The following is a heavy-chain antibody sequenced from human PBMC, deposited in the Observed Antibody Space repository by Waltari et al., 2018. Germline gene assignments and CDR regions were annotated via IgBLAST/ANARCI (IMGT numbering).Heavy chain of an antibody. CDR1: GYTFTGYY. CDR3: ARGGGRITMVRGPLNYYFDY. Sequence: QVQLVQSGAEVKKPGASVKVSCKASGYTFTGYYMHWVRQAPGQGLEWMGRINPNSGGTNYAQKFQGRVTMTRDTSISTAYMELSRLRSDDTAVYYCARGGGRITMVRGPLNYYFDYWGQGTLVTVSS. D-gene: IGHD3-10*01. CDR2: INPNSGGT. V-gene: IGHV1-2*06. J-gene: IGHJ4*02.